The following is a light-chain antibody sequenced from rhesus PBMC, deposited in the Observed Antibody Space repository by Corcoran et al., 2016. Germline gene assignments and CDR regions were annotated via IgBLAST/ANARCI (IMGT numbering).Light chain of an antibody. CDR1: QRISSW. CDR3: QQYSSSPRT. CDR2: KAS. Sequence: DIQMTQSPSSLSASVGDTVTITCRASQRISSWLAWYQQTPGKAPKLLIYKASTLQSGVPSRFSGSGSGTDVSRTISSLQSEDFATYYCQQYSSSPRTFGQGTKVEIK. J-gene: IGKJ1*01. V-gene: IGKV1-22*01.